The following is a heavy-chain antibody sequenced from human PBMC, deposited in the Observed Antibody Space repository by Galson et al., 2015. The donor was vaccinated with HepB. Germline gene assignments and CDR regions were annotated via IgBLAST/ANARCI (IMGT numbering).Heavy chain of an antibody. Sequence: LSLTCTVSGGSISSYYWSWIRQPPGKGLEWIGYIYYSGSTNYNPSLKSRVTISVDTSKNQFSLKLSSVTAADTAVYYCARVNYYGSGSYYNRHYYYGMDVWGQGTTVTVSS. D-gene: IGHD3-10*01. J-gene: IGHJ6*02. CDR3: ARVNYYGSGSYYNRHYYYGMDV. CDR2: IYYSGST. CDR1: GGSISSYY. V-gene: IGHV4-59*01.